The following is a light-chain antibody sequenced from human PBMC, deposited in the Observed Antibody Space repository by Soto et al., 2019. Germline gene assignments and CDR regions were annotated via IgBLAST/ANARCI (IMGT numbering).Light chain of an antibody. J-gene: IGKJ2*01. CDR2: DAS. Sequence: EIVLTQSPATLSLSPGERATLSCRASQSVSSYLAWYQQKPGQAPRLRIYDASNRAPGTPARFSGSGSRTAFTLTISSLEPADFAVYYCHQRSNCPPYTFAQGTKLVIK. CDR1: QSVSSY. CDR3: HQRSNCPPYT. V-gene: IGKV3-11*01.